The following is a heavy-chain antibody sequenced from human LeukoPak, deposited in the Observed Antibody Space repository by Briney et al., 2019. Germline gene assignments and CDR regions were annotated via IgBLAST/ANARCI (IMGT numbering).Heavy chain of an antibody. CDR2: IYYSGST. J-gene: IGHJ4*02. D-gene: IGHD6-13*01. CDR3: ARVESSWYIEK. CDR1: GGSISSYY. V-gene: IGHV4-59*01. Sequence: SETLSLTCTISGGSISSYYWSWIRQPPGKGLEWIGYIYYSGSTNYNPSLKSRVTISVDTSKNQFSLKLSSVTAADTAVYYCARVESSWYIEKWGQGTLVTVSS.